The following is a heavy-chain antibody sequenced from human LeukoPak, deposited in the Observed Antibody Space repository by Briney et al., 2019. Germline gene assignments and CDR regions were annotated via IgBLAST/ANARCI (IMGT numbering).Heavy chain of an antibody. CDR2: INHSGST. CDR1: GGSFSGYY. D-gene: IGHD1-14*01. CDR3: ASGRTRGGWFDP. V-gene: IGHV4-34*01. Sequence: PSETLSLTSAVYGGSFSGYYWSWIRQPPGKGLEWIWEINHSGSTNYNPSLKSRVTLSVDTSKNQFSLKLSSVTAADTAVYYCASGRTRGGWFDPWGQGTLVSVSS. J-gene: IGHJ5*02.